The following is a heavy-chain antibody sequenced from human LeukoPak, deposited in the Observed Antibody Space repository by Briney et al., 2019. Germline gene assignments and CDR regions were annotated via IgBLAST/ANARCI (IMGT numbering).Heavy chain of an antibody. CDR2: MNPNSGNT. V-gene: IGHV1-8*02. CDR3: ARTEDSDTAMVS. CDR1: GGTFSSYA. J-gene: IGHJ5*02. D-gene: IGHD5-18*01. Sequence: ASVKVSCKASGGTFSSYAISWVRQAPGQGLEWMGWMNPNSGNTGYAQKFQGRVTMTRNTSISTAYMELSSLRSEDTAVYYCARTEDSDTAMVSWGQGTLVTVSS.